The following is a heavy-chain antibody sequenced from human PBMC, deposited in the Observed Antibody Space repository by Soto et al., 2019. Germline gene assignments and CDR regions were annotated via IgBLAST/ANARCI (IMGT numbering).Heavy chain of an antibody. Sequence: GGSLRLSCVGSGFTFSSYSMNWVRQTPGKGLEWLSYISSTSRTIYHADSVKGRFTISRDNAKNSLYLQMNSLRPEDTALYYCVRSKGGYSYGTPFDYWGQGTLVTVSS. CDR1: GFTFSSYS. CDR3: VRSKGGYSYGTPFDY. V-gene: IGHV3-48*01. CDR2: ISSTSRTI. D-gene: IGHD5-18*01. J-gene: IGHJ4*02.